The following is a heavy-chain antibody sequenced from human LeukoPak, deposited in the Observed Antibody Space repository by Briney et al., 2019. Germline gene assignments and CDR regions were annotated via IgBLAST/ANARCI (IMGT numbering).Heavy chain of an antibody. D-gene: IGHD4-17*01. CDR2: IYYTGTT. CDR1: GDPTNTYF. CDR3: ASKSTDHGELRFDY. V-gene: IGHV4-59*01. J-gene: IGHJ4*02. Sequence: PSETLSLTCTISGDPTNTYFWSWIRQPPGKGLEWIGYIYYTGTTNYNPSLKSRVTISVDTSKNQFSLKVSSVTAADTGVYYCASKSTDHGELRFDYWGQGTLGTVSS.